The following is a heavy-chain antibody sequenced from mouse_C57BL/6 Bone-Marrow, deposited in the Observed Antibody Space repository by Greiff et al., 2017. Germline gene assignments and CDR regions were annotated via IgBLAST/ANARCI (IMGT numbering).Heavy chain of an antibody. CDR3: ARKGYYGSSSAWFAY. J-gene: IGHJ3*01. Sequence: VQLKQSGPELVKPGASVKISCKASGYTFTDYYMNWVKQSHGKSLEWIGDINPNNGGTSYNQKFKGKATLTVDKSSSTAYMELRSLTSEDSAVYYCARKGYYGSSSAWFAYWGQGTLVTVSA. CDR1: GYTFTDYY. D-gene: IGHD1-1*01. CDR2: INPNNGGT. V-gene: IGHV1-26*01.